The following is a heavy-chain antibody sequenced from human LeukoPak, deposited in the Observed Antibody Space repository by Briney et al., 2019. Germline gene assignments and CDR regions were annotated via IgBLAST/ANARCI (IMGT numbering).Heavy chain of an antibody. J-gene: IGHJ5*02. CDR1: GISIRQSW. Sequence: GGSLRLSCEVSGISIRQSWMSWVRQTPGKGLEWVANVDLDGSEKYYMDSVKGRFTIPKDNAKNSLSLQMNSLRVEDTAVYYCARVGHYYNYFDPWGQGTLVTVSS. CDR3: ARVGHYYNYFDP. CDR2: VDLDGSEK. V-gene: IGHV3-7*01. D-gene: IGHD4-17*01.